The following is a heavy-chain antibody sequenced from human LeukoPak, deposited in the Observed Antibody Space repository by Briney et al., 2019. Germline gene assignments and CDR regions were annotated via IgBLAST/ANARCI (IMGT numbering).Heavy chain of an antibody. Sequence: GGSLRLSCAASGFTFSSYSMNWVRQAPGKGLEWVSSISSSISYIYYADSVKGRFTISRDNAKNSLYLQMNSLRAEDTAVYYCARDRAIAAAGTSIDYWGQGTLVTVSS. CDR2: ISSSISYI. V-gene: IGHV3-21*01. CDR1: GFTFSSYS. CDR3: ARDRAIAAAGTSIDY. D-gene: IGHD6-13*01. J-gene: IGHJ4*02.